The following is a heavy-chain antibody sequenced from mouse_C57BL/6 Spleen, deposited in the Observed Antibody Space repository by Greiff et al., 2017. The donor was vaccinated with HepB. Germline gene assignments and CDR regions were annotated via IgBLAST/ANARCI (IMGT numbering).Heavy chain of an antibody. D-gene: IGHD1-1*01. CDR1: GYTFTDYE. V-gene: IGHV1-15*01. CDR3: TNYYGSRRFAY. Sequence: VKLQQSGAELVRPGASVTLSCKASGYTFTDYEMHWVKQTPVHGLEWIGAIDPETGGTAYNQKFKGKAILTADKSSSTAYMELRSLTSEDSAVYYCTNYYGSRRFAYWGQGTLVTVSA. CDR2: IDPETGGT. J-gene: IGHJ3*01.